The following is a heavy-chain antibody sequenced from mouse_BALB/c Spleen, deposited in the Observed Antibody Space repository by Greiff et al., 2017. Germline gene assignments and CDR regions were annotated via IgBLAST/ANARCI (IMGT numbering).Heavy chain of an antibody. V-gene: IGHV1S135*01. CDR1: GYSFTSYY. J-gene: IGHJ2*01. CDR3: ARPTYYYGFDY. Sequence: EVQLQESGPELMKPGASVKISCKASGYSFTSYYMHWVKQSHGKSLEWIGYIDPFNGGTSYNQKFKGKATLTVDKSSSTAYMHLSSLTSEDSAVYYCARPTYYYGFDYWGQGTTLTVSS. D-gene: IGHD1-1*01. CDR2: IDPFNGGT.